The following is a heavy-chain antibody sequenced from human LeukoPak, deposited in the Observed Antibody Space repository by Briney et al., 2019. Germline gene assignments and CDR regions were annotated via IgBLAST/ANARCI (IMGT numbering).Heavy chain of an antibody. CDR1: GFTFRSYR. CDR2: IKQGESER. V-gene: IGHV3-7*04. D-gene: IGHD3-22*01. Sequence: GGSLRLSCAASGFTFRSYRMNWVRQAPGKGLEGGASIKQGESERYYVDSVNGRFTTSRDNGKNSLYLPMNSLRAEDTAVYYCARGDNSAFDIWGQGTMVTVSS. J-gene: IGHJ3*02. CDR3: ARGDNSAFDI.